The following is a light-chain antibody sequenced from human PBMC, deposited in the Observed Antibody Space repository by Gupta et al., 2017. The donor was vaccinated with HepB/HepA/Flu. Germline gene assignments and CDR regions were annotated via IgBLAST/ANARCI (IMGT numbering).Light chain of an antibody. CDR2: GTS. CDR3: QQFCKLPGT. J-gene: IGKJ4*01. Sequence: KSSRCVLSTSSNRSHLAWYQQKPGQAPRLLIYGTSNRATGVPDRFSGSGSGTEFTLTISSLEAEDLAVYFCQQFCKLPGTFGGGTNVEIK. CDR1: RCVLSTSSNRSH. V-gene: IGKV4-1*01.